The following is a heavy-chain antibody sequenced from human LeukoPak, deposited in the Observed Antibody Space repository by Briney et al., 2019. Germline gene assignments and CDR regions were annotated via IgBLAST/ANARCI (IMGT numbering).Heavy chain of an antibody. Sequence: SETLSLTCAVYGGSFSGYYWSWIRQPPGKGLEWIGEINHSGSTNYNPSLKSRVTISVDTSKNQFSLKLSSVTAADTAVYYCARHRQEILTYYYYYMDVWGKGTTVTISS. CDR1: GGSFSGYY. D-gene: IGHD3-10*01. CDR3: ARHRQEILTYYYYYMDV. CDR2: INHSGST. V-gene: IGHV4-34*01. J-gene: IGHJ6*03.